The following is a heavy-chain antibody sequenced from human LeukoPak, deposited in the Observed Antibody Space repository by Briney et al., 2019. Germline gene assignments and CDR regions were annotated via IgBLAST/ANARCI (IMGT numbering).Heavy chain of an antibody. D-gene: IGHD2-21*02. V-gene: IGHV3-23*01. CDR1: GFNFANHV. CDR2: ISGGGDIT. CDR3: VREDTPATANY. J-gene: IGHJ4*02. Sequence: PGGSLRLSCAASGFNFANHVMSRVRQTPGKGLEWVSAISGGGDITYHADSVTGRFTISRDNSKDTLFLQMHSLRPGDTAVYYCVREDTPATANYWGQGTLVTISS.